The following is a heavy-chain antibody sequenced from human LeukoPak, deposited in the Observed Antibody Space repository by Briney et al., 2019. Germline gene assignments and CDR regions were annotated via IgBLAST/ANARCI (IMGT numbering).Heavy chain of an antibody. CDR2: IKQDGSEK. J-gene: IGHJ6*03. D-gene: IGHD3-9*01. Sequence: GGSLRLSCAASGFTFSSYWMSWVRQAPGKGLEWVANIKQDGSEKYYVDSVKGRFTISRDNAKNSLYLQMNSLRAEDTAVYYCARDDRVWLRDYYYMDVWGKGTTVTVSS. V-gene: IGHV3-7*01. CDR3: ARDDRVWLRDYYYMDV. CDR1: GFTFSSYW.